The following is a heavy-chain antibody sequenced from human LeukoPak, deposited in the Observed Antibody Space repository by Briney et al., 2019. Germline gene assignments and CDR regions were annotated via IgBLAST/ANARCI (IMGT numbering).Heavy chain of an antibody. CDR2: IYYSGST. CDR1: GGSISSSSYY. V-gene: IGHV4-39*07. D-gene: IGHD1-26*01. J-gene: IGHJ4*02. Sequence: SETLSLTCTVSGGSISSSSYYWGWIRQPPGKGLEWIGSIYYSGSTYYNPSLKSRVTISVDTSKNQFSLKLSSVTAADTAVYYCARGKWELLLWGQGTLVTVSS. CDR3: ARGKWELLL.